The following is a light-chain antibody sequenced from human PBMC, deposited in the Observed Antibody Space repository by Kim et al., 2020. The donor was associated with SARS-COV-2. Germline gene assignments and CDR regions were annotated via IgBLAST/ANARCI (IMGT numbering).Light chain of an antibody. J-gene: IGKJ1*01. CDR3: QQTYNTPRT. V-gene: IGKV1-39*01. CDR2: GAS. CDR1: QSITRF. Sequence: ASVGDRVTITCRASQSITRFLNWYRQKPGKAPELLIYGASSLQSGVPSRFSGRGSGTDFTLTISGLQSEDFATYFCQQTYNTPRTFGQGTKVDIK.